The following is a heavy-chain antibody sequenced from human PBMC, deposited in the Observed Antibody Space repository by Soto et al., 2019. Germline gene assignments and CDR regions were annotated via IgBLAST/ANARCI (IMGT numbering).Heavy chain of an antibody. J-gene: IGHJ4*02. D-gene: IGHD6-13*01. Sequence: SCKASGYAFTTYGFSWVRQAPGKGLEWVAVISDDGSNTYYAESVKGRFTISRDNSKNTLYLQMSSLRAEDTAVYYCVNSPGIAAANYFDYWGQGTLVTVSS. CDR3: VNSPGIAAANYFDY. CDR1: GYAFTTYG. V-gene: IGHV3-30*18. CDR2: ISDDGSNT.